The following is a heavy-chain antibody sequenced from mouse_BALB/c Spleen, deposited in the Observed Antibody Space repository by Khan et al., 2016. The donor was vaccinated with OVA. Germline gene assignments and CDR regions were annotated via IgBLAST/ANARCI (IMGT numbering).Heavy chain of an antibody. CDR1: GYSITSDSA. Sequence: EVQLQESGPGLVRPSQSLSLTCTVTGYSITSDSAWNWIRQFPENKLEWMGYISYSGRTSYNPSLKSRISITRDTSKNHVFLQLNSVTTEDTATYYCARSVTITTVVATDFDYWGQGTTLTVSS. J-gene: IGHJ2*01. CDR2: ISYSGRT. CDR3: ARSVTITTVVATDFDY. V-gene: IGHV3-2*02. D-gene: IGHD1-1*01.